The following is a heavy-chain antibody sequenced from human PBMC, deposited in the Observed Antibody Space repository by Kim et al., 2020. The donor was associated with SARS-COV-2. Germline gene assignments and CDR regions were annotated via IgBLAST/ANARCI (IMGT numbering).Heavy chain of an antibody. CDR3: ARAYGSGSYSLYYYYYGMDV. J-gene: IGHJ6*02. V-gene: IGHV4-59*01. Sequence: SETLSLTCTVSGGSISSYYWSWIRQPPGKGLEWIGYIYYSGSTNYNPSLKSRVTISVDTSKNQFSLKLSSVTAADTAVYYCARAYGSGSYSLYYYYYGMDVWVQGTTVTVSS. D-gene: IGHD3-10*01. CDR2: IYYSGST. CDR1: GGSISSYY.